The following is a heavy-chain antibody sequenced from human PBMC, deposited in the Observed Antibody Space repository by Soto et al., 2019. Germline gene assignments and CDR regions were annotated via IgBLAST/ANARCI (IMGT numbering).Heavy chain of an antibody. CDR3: ARDRYYYGSGSSNYYYYYMDV. Sequence: GGSLRLSCAASGFTFSSYWMSWVRQAPGKGLEWVANIKQDGSEKYYVDSVKGRFTISRDNAKNSLYLQMNSLRAEDTAVYYCARDRYYYGSGSSNYYYYYMDVWGKGTTVTVSS. CDR2: IKQDGSEK. CDR1: GFTFSSYW. J-gene: IGHJ6*03. V-gene: IGHV3-7*01. D-gene: IGHD3-10*01.